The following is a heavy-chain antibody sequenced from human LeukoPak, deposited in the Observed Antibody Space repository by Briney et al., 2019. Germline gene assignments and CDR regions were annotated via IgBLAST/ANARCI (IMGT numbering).Heavy chain of an antibody. CDR1: GYTFTSYD. J-gene: IGHJ4*02. V-gene: IGHV1-8*01. Sequence: ASVKVSCKASGYTFTSYDINWVRQATGQGIEWIGWMNPNSGNTGYAQKFQGRVTMTRNTSISTAYMELSSLRSEDTAVYYCARGSIDYSNYGYWGQGTLVTVSS. D-gene: IGHD4-11*01. CDR2: MNPNSGNT. CDR3: ARGSIDYSNYGY.